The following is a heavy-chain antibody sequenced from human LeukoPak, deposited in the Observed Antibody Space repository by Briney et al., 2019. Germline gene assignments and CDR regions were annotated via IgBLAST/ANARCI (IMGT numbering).Heavy chain of an antibody. V-gene: IGHV3-48*02. CDR2: IAWDTITI. D-gene: IGHD4/OR15-4a*01. Sequence: GGSLRLSCVASGFAFSGYSMNWVRHAPGTGLEWVSYIAWDTITIYYADSVKGRSTISRDNAKNSLYLHLNSLRDDDTAVYYCARDGARGYDMDVWGQGTTVTVSS. CDR1: GFAFSGYS. J-gene: IGHJ6*02. CDR3: ARDGARGYDMDV.